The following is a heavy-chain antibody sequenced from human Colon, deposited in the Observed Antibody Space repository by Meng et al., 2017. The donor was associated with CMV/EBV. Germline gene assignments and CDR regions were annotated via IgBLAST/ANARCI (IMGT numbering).Heavy chain of an antibody. CDR3: AKDVGANFFYGLDV. CDR1: GFTLDEHA. Sequence: SGAVSGFTLDEHAMHWVRQAPGKGLEWVAGITWNSETVFYGDSVRGRFTVSRDNAKNSLYLQRNSLRPEDTALYYCAKDVGANFFYGLDVWGQGTTVTVSS. J-gene: IGHJ6*02. CDR2: ITWNSETV. D-gene: IGHD1-26*01. V-gene: IGHV3-9*01.